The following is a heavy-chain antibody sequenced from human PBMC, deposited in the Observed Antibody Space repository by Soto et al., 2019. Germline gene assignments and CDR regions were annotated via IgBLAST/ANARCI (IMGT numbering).Heavy chain of an antibody. CDR2: INQDGSGK. CDR3: ASLGRHG. J-gene: IGHJ6*02. CDR1: GFTFSDSW. D-gene: IGHD3-16*01. Sequence: PRLSCAASGFTFSDSWMDWARQVPGKGPEWVANINQDGSGKNYVDSVKGRFTISRDNAKNSLYLQMNSLRAEDTAVYYCASLGRHGWGQGTTVTVSS. V-gene: IGHV3-7*01.